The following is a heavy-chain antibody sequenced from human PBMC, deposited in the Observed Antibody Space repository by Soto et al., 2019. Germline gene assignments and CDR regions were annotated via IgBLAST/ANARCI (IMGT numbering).Heavy chain of an antibody. CDR3: ARHGSGAAVAGQPYYFDY. V-gene: IGHV1-8*01. J-gene: IGHJ4*02. CDR2: MNPNSGNT. D-gene: IGHD6-19*01. Sequence: QVQLVQSGAEVKKPGASVKVSCKASGYTFTSYDINWVRQATGQGLEWMGWMNPNSGNTGYAQKFQGRVTMTRNTSISTAYMELSSLRSEDTAVYYCARHGSGAAVAGQPYYFDYWGQGTLVTVSS. CDR1: GYTFTSYD.